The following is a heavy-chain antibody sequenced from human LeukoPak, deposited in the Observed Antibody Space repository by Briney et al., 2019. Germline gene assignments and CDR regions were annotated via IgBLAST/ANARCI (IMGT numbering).Heavy chain of an antibody. CDR2: INHSGST. CDR1: GGSFSGYY. CDR3: ARAGPFAGSTVTSYYFDC. V-gene: IGHV4-34*01. Sequence: SETLSLTCAVYGGSFSGYYWSWIRQPPGKGLEWIGEINHSGSTNYNPSLKSRVTISVDTSKNQFSPKLSSVTAADTAVYYCARAGPFAGSTVTSYYFDCWGQGTLVTVSS. D-gene: IGHD4-17*01. J-gene: IGHJ4*02.